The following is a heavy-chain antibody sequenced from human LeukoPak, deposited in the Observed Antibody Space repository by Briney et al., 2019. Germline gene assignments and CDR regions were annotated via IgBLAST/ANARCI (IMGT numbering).Heavy chain of an antibody. CDR2: ISGSGGST. J-gene: IGHJ4*02. CDR3: AKDNLSNYYGSGSYSFDY. CDR1: GFTFSSYA. V-gene: IGHV3-23*01. Sequence: GGSLRLSCAASGFTFSSYAVSWVRQAPGKGLEWVSAISGSGGSTYYADCVKGRFTISRDNSKNTLYLQMNSLRAEDTAVYYCAKDNLSNYYGSGSYSFDYWGQGTLVTVSS. D-gene: IGHD3-10*01.